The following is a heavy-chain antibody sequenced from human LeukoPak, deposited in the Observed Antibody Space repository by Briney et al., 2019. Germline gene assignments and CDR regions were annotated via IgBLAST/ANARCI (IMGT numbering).Heavy chain of an antibody. Sequence: ASVKVSCKASGNTFTGYFMHWVRQAPGQGLEWMGWINPNSGVTKYAHKFQDRVTMTRDTSSSTAYLEVTRLTSDDTAVYYCARDRLRNQLRFCFDPWGQGTLVTVSS. CDR2: INPNSGVT. D-gene: IGHD5-12*01. CDR3: ARDRLRNQLRFCFDP. CDR1: GNTFTGYF. V-gene: IGHV1-2*02. J-gene: IGHJ5*02.